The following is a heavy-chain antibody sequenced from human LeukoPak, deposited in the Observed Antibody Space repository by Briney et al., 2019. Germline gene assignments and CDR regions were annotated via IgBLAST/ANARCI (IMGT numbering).Heavy chain of an antibody. CDR3: ATRPTAMAGR. CDR1: GFTFSSCA. J-gene: IGHJ4*02. CDR2: ISGSGGST. V-gene: IGHV3-23*01. Sequence: GGSLRLSCAASGFTFSSCAMSWVRQAPGKGLEWVSAISGSGGSTYYADSVKGRFTISRDNSKNTLYLQMNSLRAEDTAVHNCATRPTAMAGRWGQGTLVTVFS. D-gene: IGHD5-18*01.